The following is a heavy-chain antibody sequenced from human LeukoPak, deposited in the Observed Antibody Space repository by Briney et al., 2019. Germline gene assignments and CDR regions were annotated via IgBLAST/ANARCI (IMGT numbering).Heavy chain of an antibody. J-gene: IGHJ3*02. CDR1: GGSISSYY. CDR3: ARRDSRTHAFDI. Sequence: PSETLSLTCTVSGGSISSYYWSWIRQPPGKGLEWIGYIYYSGSTNYNPSLKSRVTISVDTSKSQFSLKLSSVTAADTAVYYCARRDSRTHAFDIWGQGTMVTVSS. CDR2: IYYSGST. D-gene: IGHD1/OR15-1a*01. V-gene: IGHV4-59*01.